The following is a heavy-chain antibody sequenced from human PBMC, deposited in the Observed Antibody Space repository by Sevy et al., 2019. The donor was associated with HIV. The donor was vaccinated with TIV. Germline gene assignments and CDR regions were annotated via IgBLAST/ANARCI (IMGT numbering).Heavy chain of an antibody. CDR1: GFTFSSYA. V-gene: IGHV3-23*01. Sequence: GGSLRLSCAASGFTFSSYAMSWVRQAPGKGLEWVSAISGSGGSTYYADSVKGRFTISRDNSKNTLYLQMNSLRAEDTAVYYCAKGFDHYYYYCMDVWGQGTTVTVSS. CDR2: ISGSGGST. CDR3: AKGFDHYYYYCMDV. J-gene: IGHJ6*02.